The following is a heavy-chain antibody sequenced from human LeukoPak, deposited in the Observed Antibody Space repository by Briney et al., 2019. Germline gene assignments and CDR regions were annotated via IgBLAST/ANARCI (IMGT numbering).Heavy chain of an antibody. CDR3: ARGSMIRSLTLDP. Sequence: PSETLSLTCTVSGYCISSGYYWGWIRQPPGKGLEWIGSIYHSGSTYYNPSLKSRVTISVDTSKNQFSLKLSSVTAADTAVYYCARGSMIRSLTLDPWGQGTLVTVSS. J-gene: IGHJ5*02. D-gene: IGHD3-10*01. CDR2: IYHSGST. V-gene: IGHV4-38-2*02. CDR1: GYCISSGYY.